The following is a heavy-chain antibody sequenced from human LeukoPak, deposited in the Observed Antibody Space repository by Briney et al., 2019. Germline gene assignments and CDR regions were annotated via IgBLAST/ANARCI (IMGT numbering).Heavy chain of an antibody. CDR2: IYYSGST. CDR1: GGSISSYY. J-gene: IGHJ4*02. Sequence: SETLSLTCTVSGGSISSYYWSWIRQPPGKGLEWIGYIYYSGSTYYNPSLKSRVTISVDTSKNQFSLKLSSVTAADTAVYYCARQDFWSGYYVDYWGQGTLVTVSS. D-gene: IGHD3-3*01. CDR3: ARQDFWSGYYVDY. V-gene: IGHV4-59*08.